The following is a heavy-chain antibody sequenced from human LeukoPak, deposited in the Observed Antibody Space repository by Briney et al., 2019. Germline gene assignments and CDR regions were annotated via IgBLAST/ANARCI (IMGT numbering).Heavy chain of an antibody. CDR3: ARTVDTAMVTNDAFDI. D-gene: IGHD5-18*01. V-gene: IGHV4-30-4*01. CDR2: IYYSGST. CDR1: GGSISSGDYY. J-gene: IGHJ3*02. Sequence: SETLSLTCTVSGGSISSGDYYWSWIRQPPGKGLEWIGYIYYSGSTYYNPSLKSRVTISVDTSKNQFSLKLSSVTAADTAVYYCARTVDTAMVTNDAFDIWGQGTTVTVSS.